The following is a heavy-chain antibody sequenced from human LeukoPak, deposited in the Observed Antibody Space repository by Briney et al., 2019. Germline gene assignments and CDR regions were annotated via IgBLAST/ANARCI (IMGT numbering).Heavy chain of an antibody. CDR2: IYYSGST. D-gene: IGHD1-26*01. CDR1: GGSISSYY. J-gene: IGHJ4*02. CDR3: ARWEYVGGSGEDY. V-gene: IGHV4-59*08. Sequence: PSETLSLTCTVSGGSISSYYWSWIRQPPGKGLEWIGYIYYSGSTNYNPSLKSRVTISVDTSKNQFSLKLTSVTAADTAVYYCARWEYVGGSGEDYWGQGILVTVSS.